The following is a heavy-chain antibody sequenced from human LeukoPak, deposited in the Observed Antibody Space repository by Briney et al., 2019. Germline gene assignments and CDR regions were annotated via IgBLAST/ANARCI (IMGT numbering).Heavy chain of an antibody. Sequence: GGSLRLSCAASGFTFSSYAMSWVRQAPGKGLEWVSAISGSGGSTYYADSVKGRFTISRDNSKNTLYLQMNSLRAEDTAVYYCAKDPLPPRTYYDFWSGYSSWGQGTLVTVSS. CDR1: GFTFSSYA. V-gene: IGHV3-23*01. J-gene: IGHJ5*02. CDR3: AKDPLPPRTYYDFWSGYSS. CDR2: ISGSGGST. D-gene: IGHD3-3*01.